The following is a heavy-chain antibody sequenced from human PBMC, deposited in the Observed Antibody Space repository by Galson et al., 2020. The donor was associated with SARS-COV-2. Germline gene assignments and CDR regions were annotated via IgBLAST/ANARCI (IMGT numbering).Heavy chain of an antibody. V-gene: IGHV1-8*01. Sequence: ASVTVSCMASGYTFTNYEINWVRQDPGQGLEWMGWMNPNSGNTGYAQKFQGRVTMTRTTSISTAYMELNSLTSEDTAVYYCARSYDDFATWFDPWGQGTLVTVSS. J-gene: IGHJ5*02. CDR1: GYTFTNYE. D-gene: IGHD4-17*01. CDR2: MNPNSGNT. CDR3: ARSYDDFATWFDP.